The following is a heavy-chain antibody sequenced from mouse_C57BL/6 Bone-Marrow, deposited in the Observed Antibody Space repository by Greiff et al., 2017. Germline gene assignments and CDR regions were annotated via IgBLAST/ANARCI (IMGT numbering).Heavy chain of an antibody. Sequence: VQLQQSGTVLARPGASVQMSCKTSGYTFTSYWMHWVKQRPGQGLEWIGAIYPGNSDTSYNQKFKGKAKLTAVTSASTAYMELSSLTNEDSAVYYCTRRYYYGSSYFDYWGQGTTLTVSS. CDR1: GYTFTSYW. J-gene: IGHJ2*01. D-gene: IGHD1-1*01. V-gene: IGHV1-5*01. CDR3: TRRYYYGSSYFDY. CDR2: IYPGNSDT.